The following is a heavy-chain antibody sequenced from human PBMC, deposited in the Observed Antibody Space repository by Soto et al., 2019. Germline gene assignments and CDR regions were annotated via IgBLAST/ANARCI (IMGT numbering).Heavy chain of an antibody. CDR3: ARELAVAGPDAFDI. Sequence: QVQLQESGPGLVKPSQTLSLTCTVSGGSISSGGYYWSWIRQHPGKGLEWIGYIYYSGSTYYKPSLKSRVTISVDTSKNQFSLKLSSVTAADTAVYYCARELAVAGPDAFDIWGQGTMVTVSS. CDR1: GGSISSGGYY. D-gene: IGHD6-19*01. CDR2: IYYSGST. V-gene: IGHV4-31*03. J-gene: IGHJ3*02.